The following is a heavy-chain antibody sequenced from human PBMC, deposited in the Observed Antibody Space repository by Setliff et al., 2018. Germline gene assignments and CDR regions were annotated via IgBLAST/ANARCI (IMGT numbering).Heavy chain of an antibody. Sequence: GASVKVSCKASGYTFSSYAMNWARQATGQGPEWMGWLNPSSGNTGYAPKFQGRVTITRSTSLSTAYTELSSLRSEDTAIYYCARAHSGSDFHDPFDIWGQGTMVTVSS. CDR2: LNPSSGNT. CDR1: GYTFSSYA. CDR3: ARAHSGSDFHDPFDI. V-gene: IGHV1-8*03. D-gene: IGHD1-26*01. J-gene: IGHJ3*02.